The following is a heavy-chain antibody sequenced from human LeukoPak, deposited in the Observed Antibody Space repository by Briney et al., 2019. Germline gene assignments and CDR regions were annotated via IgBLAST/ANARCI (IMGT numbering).Heavy chain of an antibody. D-gene: IGHD5-12*01. J-gene: IGHJ3*02. Sequence: SETLSLTCTVSGGSIRSYFWSWLRQPPGKGLEWIGYIWDTEITDYNPSLKSRVTISLDTSKNHFSLKLRSVTAADTALYFRARGLVLATDDAFDIWGQGTLVTVSS. CDR2: IWDTEIT. CDR1: GGSIRSYF. V-gene: IGHV4-59*01. CDR3: ARGLVLATDDAFDI.